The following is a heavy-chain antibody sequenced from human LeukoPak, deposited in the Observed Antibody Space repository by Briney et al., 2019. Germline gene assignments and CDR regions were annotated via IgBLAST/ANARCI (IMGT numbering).Heavy chain of an antibody. CDR3: ATTKYDFWSGYPSLDASDI. CDR1: GYTFTSYA. V-gene: IGHV7-4-1*02. J-gene: IGHJ3*02. D-gene: IGHD3-3*01. CDR2: INTNTGNP. Sequence: GASVKVSCKASGYTFTSYAMNWVRQAPGQGLEWMGWINTNTGNPTYAQGFTGRFVFSLDTSVSTAYLQISSLKAEDTAVYYCATTKYDFWSGYPSLDASDIWGQGTMVTVSS.